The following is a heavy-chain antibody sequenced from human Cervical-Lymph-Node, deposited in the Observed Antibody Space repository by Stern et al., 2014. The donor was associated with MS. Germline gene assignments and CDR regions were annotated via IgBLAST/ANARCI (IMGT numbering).Heavy chain of an antibody. CDR2: INPRGGTT. D-gene: IGHD3-22*01. CDR1: GYSFTNYY. V-gene: IGHV1-46*01. CDR3: ARGNYYDSSGFNYLDAFDI. J-gene: IGHJ3*02. Sequence: VQLVESGAEVKKPGASVKVSCKASGYSFTNYYMHWVRKAPGQGLEWMGTINPRGGTTKYAQKFQGKVTMTRDTSTSTVSMELSSLTSEDTAVYYCARGNYYDSSGFNYLDAFDIWGQGTMVTVSS.